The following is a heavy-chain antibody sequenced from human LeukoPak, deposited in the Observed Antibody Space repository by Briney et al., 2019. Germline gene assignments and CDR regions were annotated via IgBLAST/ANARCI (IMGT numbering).Heavy chain of an antibody. V-gene: IGHV3-21*01. J-gene: IGHJ4*02. CDR2: ISSSSSYI. CDR1: EFTFSSYS. CDR3: ARDSVLDYCSSTSCYRDYYDSSGYSY. Sequence: GVPRRRTWASSEFTFSSYSRNWVRQAQGKRLEWVSSISSSSSYIYYADSVKSRFTISRDNAKNSLYLQMHSLRAEDTAVYYCARDSVLDYCSSTSCYRDYYDSSGYSYWGQGTLVTVSS. D-gene: IGHD2-2*01.